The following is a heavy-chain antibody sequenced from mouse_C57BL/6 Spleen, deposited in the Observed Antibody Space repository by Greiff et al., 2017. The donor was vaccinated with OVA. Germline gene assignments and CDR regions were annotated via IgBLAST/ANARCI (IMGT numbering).Heavy chain of an antibody. J-gene: IGHJ3*01. CDR2: ISSGGSYT. CDR1: GFTFSSYG. D-gene: IGHD2-4*01. V-gene: IGHV5-6*01. CDR3: ARHYDYDGFAY. Sequence: EVNVVESGGDLVKPGGSLKLSCAASGFTFSSYGMSWVRQTPDKRLEWVATISSGGSYTYYPDSVKGRFTISRDNAKNTLYLQMSSLKSEDTAMYYCARHYDYDGFAYWGQGTLVTVSA.